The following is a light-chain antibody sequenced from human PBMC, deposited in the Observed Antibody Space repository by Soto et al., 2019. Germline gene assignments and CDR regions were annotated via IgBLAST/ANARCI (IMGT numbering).Light chain of an antibody. CDR1: SSNLGTNY. V-gene: IGLV1-47*01. Sequence: QSVLTQPPSASGTPGQRGTISCSGSSSNLGTNYVYWYQQLPGTAPKLRMYRSNQRPSGFPERFDVSKSGTSASLAISVLRSEDESDYYCSAWEDSLSRVVFGGGTKLTL. J-gene: IGLJ2*01. CDR3: SAWEDSLSRVV. CDR2: RSN.